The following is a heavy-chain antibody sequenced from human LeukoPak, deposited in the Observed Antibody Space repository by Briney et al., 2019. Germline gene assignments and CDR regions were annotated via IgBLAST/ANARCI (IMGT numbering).Heavy chain of an antibody. J-gene: IGHJ6*02. Sequence: GASVKVSCKASGYTFTGYYMHWVRQAPGQGLEWMGWINPNSGGTNYAQKFQGRVTMTRDTSISTAYMELSRLRSDDTAVYYCARDREGDYYYYGMDAWGQGTTVTVSS. V-gene: IGHV1-2*02. CDR3: ARDREGDYYYYGMDA. CDR2: INPNSGGT. CDR1: GYTFTGYY. D-gene: IGHD3-10*01.